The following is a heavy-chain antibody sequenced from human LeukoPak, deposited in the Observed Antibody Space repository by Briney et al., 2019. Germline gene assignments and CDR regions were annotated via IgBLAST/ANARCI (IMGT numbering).Heavy chain of an antibody. CDR2: IGTAGDT. D-gene: IGHD3-22*01. CDR3: ARGLGDSSGYPLDY. Sequence: GGSLRLSCAASGFTFSSYDLHWVRQATGKGLEWVSAIGTAGDTYYPGSVKGRFTISRENAKNSLYLQMSSLRAGDTAVYYCARGLGDSSGYPLDYWGQGTLVTVSS. V-gene: IGHV3-13*01. CDR1: GFTFSSYD. J-gene: IGHJ4*02.